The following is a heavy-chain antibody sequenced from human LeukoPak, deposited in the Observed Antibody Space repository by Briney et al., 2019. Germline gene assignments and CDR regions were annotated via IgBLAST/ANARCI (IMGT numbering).Heavy chain of an antibody. J-gene: IGHJ4*02. CDR2: IYSGGTA. CDR3: ARGRQCDY. D-gene: IGHD4-11*01. CDR1: GFSLTTYP. Sequence: PGGSLRLSCSASGFSLTTYPVAWVRQAAGKGLEWISIIYSGGTAFYADSVKGRFTISRDNSKNTLYLQMNSLRADDTAMYYCARGRQCDYWGQGTLVTVSS. V-gene: IGHV3-53*01.